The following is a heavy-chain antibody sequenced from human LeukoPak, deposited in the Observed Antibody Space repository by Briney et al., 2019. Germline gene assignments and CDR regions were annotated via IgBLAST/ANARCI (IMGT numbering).Heavy chain of an antibody. D-gene: IGHD3-9*01. Sequence: GASVTVSYKASGYTFTGYYMHWVRQAPGQGLEWMGRINPNSGGTNYAQKFQGRVTMTRDTSISTAYMELSRLRSDDTAVYYCAREGQTARDNAFDIWGQGTMVTVSS. CDR2: INPNSGGT. V-gene: IGHV1-2*06. CDR1: GYTFTGYY. J-gene: IGHJ3*02. CDR3: AREGQTARDNAFDI.